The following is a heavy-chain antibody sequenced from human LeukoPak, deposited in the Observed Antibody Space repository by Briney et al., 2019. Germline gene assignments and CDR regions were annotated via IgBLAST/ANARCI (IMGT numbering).Heavy chain of an antibody. V-gene: IGHV4-59*01. Sequence: PSETLSLTCTGSGGSITSYYWSWIRQPPGKGLEWIGYIYYSGSTNYNPSLKSRVTISVDTSKNQFSLKLSSVTAADTAVYYCARDRATSTLVGATGYFDYWGQGTLVTVSS. CDR1: GGSITSYY. CDR2: IYYSGST. J-gene: IGHJ4*02. CDR3: ARDRATSTLVGATGYFDY. D-gene: IGHD1-26*01.